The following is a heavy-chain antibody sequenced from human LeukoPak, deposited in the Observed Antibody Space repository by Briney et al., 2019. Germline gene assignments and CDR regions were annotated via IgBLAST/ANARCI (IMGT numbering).Heavy chain of an antibody. D-gene: IGHD4-11*01. CDR1: GFTISDSA. CDR2: IRNKAHNYAT. CDR3: TRRLYSNSLYYYMDV. Sequence: GGSLRLSCAASGFTISDSAMHWVRQASGKGLEWLGRIRNKAHNYATTYAASVNGRFTIFRDDSKNTAYLQMNSLKTEDTAIYYCTRRLYSNSLYYYMDVWGKGTTVTVSS. V-gene: IGHV3-73*01. J-gene: IGHJ6*03.